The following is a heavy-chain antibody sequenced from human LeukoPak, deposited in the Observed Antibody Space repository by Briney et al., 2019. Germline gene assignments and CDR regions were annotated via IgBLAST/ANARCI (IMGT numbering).Heavy chain of an antibody. J-gene: IGHJ6*04. CDR2: ISYDGSNK. CDR3: ARDRGNYDILTGYYGLDYYYGMDV. Sequence: GGSLRLSCAASGFTFSSYAMHWVRQAPGKGLEWVAVISYDGSNKYYADSVKGRFTISRDNSKNTLYLQMNSLRAEDTAVYYCARDRGNYDILTGYYGLDYYYGMDVWGKGTTVTVSS. D-gene: IGHD3-9*01. CDR1: GFTFSSYA. V-gene: IGHV3-30*04.